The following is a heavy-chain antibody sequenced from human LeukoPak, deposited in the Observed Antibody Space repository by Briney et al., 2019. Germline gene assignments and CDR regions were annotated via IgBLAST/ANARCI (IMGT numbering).Heavy chain of an antibody. CDR1: GGSFSGYY. V-gene: IGHV4-34*01. J-gene: IGHJ6*03. D-gene: IGHD3-9*01. CDR3: ARDRDYDILTGYYYYYYMDV. Sequence: SETLSLTCAVYGGSFSGYYWSWIRQPPGKGLDWIGEINHSGSTNYNPSLKSRVTISVDTSKNQFSLKLSSVTAADTAVYYCARDRDYDILTGYYYYYYMDVWGKGTTVTVSS. CDR2: INHSGST.